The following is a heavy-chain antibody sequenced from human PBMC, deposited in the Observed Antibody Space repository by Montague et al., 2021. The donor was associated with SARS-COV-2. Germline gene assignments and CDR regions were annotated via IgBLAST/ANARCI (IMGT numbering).Heavy chain of an antibody. J-gene: IGHJ6*02. Sequence: SETLSLTCTVSGGSIRNYYWSWIRQPAGKGLEWIGHIYSCGSINYNPSLKTRITLSVDTSKNQFSLRVNSVTAADTAVYYCARNPGEYYGMDVWGQGTTVTVSS. V-gene: IGHV4-4*07. D-gene: IGHD3-16*01. CDR3: ARNPGEYYGMDV. CDR2: IYSCGSI. CDR1: GGSIRNYY.